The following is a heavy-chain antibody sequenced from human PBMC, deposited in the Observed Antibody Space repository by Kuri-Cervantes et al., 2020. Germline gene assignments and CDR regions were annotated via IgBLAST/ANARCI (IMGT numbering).Heavy chain of an antibody. CDR1: GGTFSSYA. CDR2: IIPIFGTA. V-gene: IGHV1-69*06. CDR3: ARERDYVWGSYPMDV. Sequence: SVKVSCKASGGTFSSYAISWVRQAPGQGLEWMGGIIPIFGTANYAQKFQGRVTITADKSTSTAYMELSSLRSEDTAVYYCARERDYVWGSYPMDVWGKGTTVTSPQ. D-gene: IGHD3-16*02. J-gene: IGHJ6*04.